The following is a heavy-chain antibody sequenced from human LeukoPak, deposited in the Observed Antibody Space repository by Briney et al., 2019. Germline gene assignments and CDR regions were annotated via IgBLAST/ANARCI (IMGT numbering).Heavy chain of an antibody. CDR3: ARAFAGTRYYYYGMDV. J-gene: IGHJ6*04. Sequence: SETLSLTCAVSGGSISSGGYSWSWIRQPPGKGLEWIGYIYHSGSTYYNPFLKSRVTISVDRSKNQFSLKLSSVTAADTAVYYCARAFAGTRYYYYGMDVWGKGTTVTVSS. CDR2: IYHSGST. CDR1: GGSISSGGYS. D-gene: IGHD3-10*01. V-gene: IGHV4-30-2*01.